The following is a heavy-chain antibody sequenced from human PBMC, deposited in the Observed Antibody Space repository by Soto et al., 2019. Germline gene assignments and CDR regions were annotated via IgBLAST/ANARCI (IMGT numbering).Heavy chain of an antibody. J-gene: IGHJ4*02. Sequence: QVQLVQSGAEVKKPGASVKVSCKASGYTLSNYAITLVRQAPGQGLEWMGWISGYNGNTNYAQKLQGRVTMTTDTSTSTVYMELRSLRSDDTAVYYCARDTTYSSGWNFDYWGQGTLVTVSS. D-gene: IGHD6-19*01. CDR3: ARDTTYSSGWNFDY. CDR2: ISGYNGNT. V-gene: IGHV1-18*01. CDR1: GYTLSNYA.